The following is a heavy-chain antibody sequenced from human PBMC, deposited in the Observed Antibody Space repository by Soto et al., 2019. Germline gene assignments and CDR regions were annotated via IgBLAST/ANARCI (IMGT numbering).Heavy chain of an antibody. J-gene: IGHJ5*02. Sequence: QVQLQESGPGLVKPSQTLSLTCTVSGGSISSGDYYWSWIRQPPGKGLEWIGFIYYSGGTYYKPSLKSRVTISVDTSKIKFSLNLSSVTAADTAVYYCARASTGELWVYANWFDPWGPGTQVTVSS. CDR2: IYYSGGT. D-gene: IGHD3-16*01. CDR1: GGSISSGDYY. CDR3: ARASTGELWVYANWFDP. V-gene: IGHV4-30-4*01.